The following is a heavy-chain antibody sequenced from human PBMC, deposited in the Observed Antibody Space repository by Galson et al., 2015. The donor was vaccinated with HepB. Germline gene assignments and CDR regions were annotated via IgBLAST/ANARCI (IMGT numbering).Heavy chain of an antibody. CDR1: GFTFSSYA. CDR3: ARGPYDGSGYSYFDY. V-gene: IGHV3-30-3*01. D-gene: IGHD3-22*01. J-gene: IGHJ4*02. CDR2: ISYDGSNK. Sequence: SLRLSCAASGFTFSSYAMHWVRQAPGKGLEWVAVISYDGSNKYYADSVKGRFTISRDNSKNTLYLQMNSLRAEDTAVYYCARGPYDGSGYSYFDYWGQGTLVTVSS.